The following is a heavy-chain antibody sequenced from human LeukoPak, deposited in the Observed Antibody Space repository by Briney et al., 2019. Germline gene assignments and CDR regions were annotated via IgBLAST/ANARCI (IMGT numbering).Heavy chain of an antibody. CDR2: IYYSGST. V-gene: IGHV4-59*02. Sequence: PSETLSLTRTVSGAAVSSYYWSWIRQPPGKGLEWIGFIYYSGSTNYDPSLKSRVTISVDTSKNQFSLKLNSVTAADAAVYYCARDPRTIVGASYWYFDLWGRGTLVTVSS. J-gene: IGHJ2*01. D-gene: IGHD1-26*01. CDR3: ARDPRTIVGASYWYFDL. CDR1: GAAVSSYY.